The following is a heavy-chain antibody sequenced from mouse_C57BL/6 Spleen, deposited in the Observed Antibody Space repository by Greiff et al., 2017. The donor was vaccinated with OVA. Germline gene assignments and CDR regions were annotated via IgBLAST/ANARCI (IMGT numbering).Heavy chain of an antibody. V-gene: IGHV1-26*01. Sequence: EVQLQQSGPELVKPGASVKISCKASGYTFTDYYMNWVKQSHGKSLEWIGDINHNNGGTSYNQKFKGKATLTVDKSSSTAYMELRSLTSEDSAVYYCASRSTMVTTGDWYFDVWGTGTTVTVSS. J-gene: IGHJ1*03. CDR1: GYTFTDYY. D-gene: IGHD2-2*01. CDR2: INHNNGGT. CDR3: ASRSTMVTTGDWYFDV.